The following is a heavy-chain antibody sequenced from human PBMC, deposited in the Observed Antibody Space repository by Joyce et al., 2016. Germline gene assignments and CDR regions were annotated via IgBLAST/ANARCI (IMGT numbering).Heavy chain of an antibody. CDR2: LHEATTT. Sequence: QVQLQESGPGLVKPSETLSLTCTVAGDSINNGDYYWAWLRQPPGKGLGWIGSLHEATTTYYNPSLKSRMFMSVDTSKNQFSRKVDSVTAADTAVYYCARDFSMIIDVFELWGLGTLVTVSS. CDR3: ARDFSMIIDVFEL. CDR1: GDSINNGDYY. V-gene: IGHV4-39*07. J-gene: IGHJ3*01. D-gene: IGHD3-22*01.